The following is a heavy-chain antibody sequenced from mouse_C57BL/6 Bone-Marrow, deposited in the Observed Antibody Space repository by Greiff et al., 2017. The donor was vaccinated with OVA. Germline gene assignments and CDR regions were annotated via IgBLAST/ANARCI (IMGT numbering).Heavy chain of an antibody. D-gene: IGHD1-1*01. CDR2: ISYDGSN. CDR3: ASVSLTTVVAEGWYFDV. V-gene: IGHV3-6*01. J-gene: IGHJ1*03. Sequence: EVKLQESGPGLVKPSQSLSLTCSVTGYSITSGYYWNWIRQFPGNKLEWMGYISYDGSNNYNPSLKNRISITRDTSKNQFFLKLNSVTTEDTATYYCASVSLTTVVAEGWYFDVWGTGTTVTVSS. CDR1: GYSITSGYY.